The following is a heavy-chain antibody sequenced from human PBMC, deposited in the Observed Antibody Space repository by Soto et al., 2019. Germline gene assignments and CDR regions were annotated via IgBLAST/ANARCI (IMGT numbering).Heavy chain of an antibody. CDR3: ARQAGYCSSTSCYDHNAFDI. CDR2: INHSGST. J-gene: IGHJ3*02. CDR1: GGSFSGYY. D-gene: IGHD2-2*01. Sequence: QVQLQQWGAGLLKPSETLSLTCAVYGGSFSGYYWSWIRQPPGKGLEWLGEINHSGSTNYNPSLKSRVTISVDTSKNQFSLKLSSVTAADTAVYYCARQAGYCSSTSCYDHNAFDIWGQGTMVTVSS. V-gene: IGHV4-34*01.